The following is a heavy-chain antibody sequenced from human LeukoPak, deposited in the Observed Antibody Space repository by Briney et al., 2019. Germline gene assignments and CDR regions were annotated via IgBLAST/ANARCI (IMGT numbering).Heavy chain of an antibody. CDR3: ARLSGSYPNDAFDI. Sequence: GGSLRFSCAASGFTFSSYSMNWVRQAPGKGLEWVSSISSGSSYIYYADSVKGRFTISRDNAKNSLYLQMNSLRAEDTAVYYCARLSGSYPNDAFDIWGQGTMVTVSS. D-gene: IGHD1-26*01. V-gene: IGHV3-21*01. CDR2: ISSGSSYI. CDR1: GFTFSSYS. J-gene: IGHJ3*02.